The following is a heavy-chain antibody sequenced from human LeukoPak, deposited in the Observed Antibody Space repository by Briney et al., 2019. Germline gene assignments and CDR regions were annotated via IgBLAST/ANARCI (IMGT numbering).Heavy chain of an antibody. CDR1: GGSISGYY. J-gene: IGHJ4*02. D-gene: IGHD2-21*01. Sequence: SETLSLTCTVSGGSISGYYWSWIRQAPGKGLEWIGYIYYSGSTNYNPSLKSRVTISVDTSKNQFSLKLSSVTAADTAVYYCARGVVIAPQTFDYWGQGTLVTVSS. V-gene: IGHV4-59*01. CDR2: IYYSGST. CDR3: ARGVVIAPQTFDY.